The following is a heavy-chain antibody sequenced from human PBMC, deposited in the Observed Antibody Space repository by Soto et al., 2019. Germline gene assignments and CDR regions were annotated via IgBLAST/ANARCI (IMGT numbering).Heavy chain of an antibody. D-gene: IGHD3-3*01. V-gene: IGHV5-51*01. Sequence: GESLKISCRGSGYDFNTNWFRWVRQLPGRGLEWVGIMYPGYSDTRLLQSLQCHVTPSADVAVSTAFLQWHSLKTSDSGMYFCARLPRDCNKTSCYYADHWGQGTSVTVSS. CDR2: MYPGYSDT. J-gene: IGHJ4*02. CDR3: ARLPRDCNKTSCYYADH. CDR1: GYDFNTNW.